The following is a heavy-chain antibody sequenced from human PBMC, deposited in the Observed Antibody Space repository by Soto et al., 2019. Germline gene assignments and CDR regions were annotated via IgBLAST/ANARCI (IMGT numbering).Heavy chain of an antibody. CDR1: GFTFSSYG. V-gene: IGHV3-33*01. Sequence: GGSLRLSCAASGFTFSSYGMHWVRQAPGKGLEWVAVIWYDGSNKYYADSVKGRFTISRDNSKNTLYLQMNSLRAEDTAVYYCARTQGGGDELYYYYYYMDVWGKGTTVTVSS. J-gene: IGHJ6*03. CDR3: ARTQGGGDELYYYYYYMDV. CDR2: IWYDGSNK. D-gene: IGHD1-7*01.